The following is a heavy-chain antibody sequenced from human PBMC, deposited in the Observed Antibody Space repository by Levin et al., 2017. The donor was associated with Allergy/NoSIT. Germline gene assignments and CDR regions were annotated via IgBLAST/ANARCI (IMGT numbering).Heavy chain of an antibody. Sequence: ASVKVSCKASGYTFTSYDINWVRQATGQGLEWMGWMNPNSGNTGYAQKFQGRVTMTRNTSISTAYMELSSLRSEDTAVYYCARGRYYYDFWSGSPVDVWGKGTTVTVSS. CDR3: ARGRYYYDFWSGSPVDV. CDR2: MNPNSGNT. J-gene: IGHJ6*04. CDR1: GYTFTSYD. D-gene: IGHD3-3*01. V-gene: IGHV1-8*01.